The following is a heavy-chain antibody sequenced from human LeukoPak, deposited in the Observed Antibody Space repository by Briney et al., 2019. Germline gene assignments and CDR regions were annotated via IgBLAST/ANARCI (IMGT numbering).Heavy chain of an antibody. J-gene: IGHJ4*02. Sequence: GGSLRLCCSAFGFTLTHYGMHWIRQAPGKGLEWVAVFWAHGRSQYYSDSVKGRFTISRDTSTSTVHLQMDSLRAEDTAVYYCARDDDTSSHYSLFQYWGQGTRVTVAS. CDR1: GFTLTHYG. V-gene: IGHV3-33*01. CDR2: FWAHGRSQ. CDR3: ARDDDTSSHYSLFQY. D-gene: IGHD6-13*01.